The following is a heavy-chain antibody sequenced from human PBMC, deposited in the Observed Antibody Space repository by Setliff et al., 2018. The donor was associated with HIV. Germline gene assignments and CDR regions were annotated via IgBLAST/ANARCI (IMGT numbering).Heavy chain of an antibody. D-gene: IGHD3-10*01. CDR1: GFLFSTNRVG. V-gene: IGHV2-5*02. Sequence: SGPTLVNPTQTLTLTCTFSGFLFSTNRVGVGWIRQPPGKALEWLALIYWDDDKRYSPSLKSRLTITKGTSKNQVVLTLTNMDPVDTATYYCAHNMEYYFGSGSHYYFDYWGQGTLVTVSS. J-gene: IGHJ4*02. CDR3: AHNMEYYFGSGSHYYFDY. CDR2: IYWDDDK.